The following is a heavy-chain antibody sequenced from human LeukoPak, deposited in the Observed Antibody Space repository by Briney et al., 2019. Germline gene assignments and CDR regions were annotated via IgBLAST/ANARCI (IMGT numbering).Heavy chain of an antibody. CDR2: IYTSGST. Sequence: MASETLSLTCTVSGGSISSGSYYWSWIRQPAGKGLEWIGRIYTSGSTNYNPSLKSRVTISVDTSKNQFSLKLSSVTAADTAVYYCARAEWLYGSSFDYWGQGTLVTVSS. D-gene: IGHD6-6*01. CDR3: ARAEWLYGSSFDY. V-gene: IGHV4-61*02. CDR1: GGSISSGSYY. J-gene: IGHJ4*02.